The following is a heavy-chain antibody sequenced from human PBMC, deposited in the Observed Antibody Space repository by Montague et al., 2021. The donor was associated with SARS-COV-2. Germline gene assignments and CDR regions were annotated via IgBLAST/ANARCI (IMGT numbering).Heavy chain of an antibody. V-gene: IGHV4-59*08. Sequence: SETLSLTCSVSGDSISNYSWSWIRQSPGKGLEWIGYIYYSGSTNYNPSHTSRVTISVDTSKNQVSLKLTSVTAADTAVYYCARHLRVTTVTSHMYHYAMDVWGQGTTVTVSS. CDR1: GDSISNYS. J-gene: IGHJ6*02. CDR3: ARHLRVTTVTSHMYHYAMDV. CDR2: IYYSGST. D-gene: IGHD4-11*01.